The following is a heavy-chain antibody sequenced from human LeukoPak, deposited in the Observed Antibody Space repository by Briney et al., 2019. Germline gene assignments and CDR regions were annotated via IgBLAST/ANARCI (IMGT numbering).Heavy chain of an antibody. V-gene: IGHV4-34*01. CDR2: INHSGST. D-gene: IGHD3-22*01. CDR3: ARAPSEIGGYYPEYFRH. Sequence: PSETLSLTCAVYGGSFSGYYWSWIRQPPGKGLEWIGEINHSGSTNYNPSLKSRVTISVDTSKNQFSLKLSSVTAADTGVYYCARAPSEIGGYYPEYFRHWGQGTLVTVSS. J-gene: IGHJ1*01. CDR1: GGSFSGYY.